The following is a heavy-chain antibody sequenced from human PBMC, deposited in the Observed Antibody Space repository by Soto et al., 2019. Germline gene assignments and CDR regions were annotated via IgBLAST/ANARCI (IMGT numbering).Heavy chain of an antibody. D-gene: IGHD2-15*01. V-gene: IGHV1-69*13. CDR1: GGTFSSYA. CDR2: IIPIFGTA. CDR3: ARESRYSSGGNCYFLPGIDY. J-gene: IGHJ4*02. Sequence: GASVKVSCKASGGTFSSYAISWVRQAPGQGLEWMGGIIPIFGTANYAQKFQGRVTITADESTSTAYMELSSLRSEDTAVYYCARESRYSSGGNCYFLPGIDYWGQGTLLTVSS.